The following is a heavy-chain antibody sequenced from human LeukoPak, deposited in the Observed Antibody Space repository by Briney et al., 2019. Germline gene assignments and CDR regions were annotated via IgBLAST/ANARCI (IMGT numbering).Heavy chain of an antibody. Sequence: PGGSLRLSCAASGFTLSTHRMHWVRQAPGKGLEWVSSISGTSTYIHYADSVRGRFTISRDNAKNSLYLQMNSLRAEDTAVYYCARDRGFIGVFYNGIDVWGQGTTVTVSS. CDR3: ARDRGFIGVFYNGIDV. D-gene: IGHD3-10*01. V-gene: IGHV3-21*01. J-gene: IGHJ6*02. CDR1: GFTLSTHR. CDR2: ISGTSTYI.